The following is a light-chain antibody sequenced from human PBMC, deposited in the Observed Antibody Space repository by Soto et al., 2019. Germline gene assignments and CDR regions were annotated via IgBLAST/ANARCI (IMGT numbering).Light chain of an antibody. CDR1: QSIRND. CDR2: AAS. Sequence: DIQMTPSPSSLSASVGDRVTITCRASQSIRNDLGWYQQKPGKAPKRLIYAASSLQRGVPSTFSGGGSGTDFTLTISSLQPEDFATDDCQQSYSSITVGQGTRLEIK. J-gene: IGKJ5*01. CDR3: QQSYSSIT. V-gene: IGKV1-39*01.